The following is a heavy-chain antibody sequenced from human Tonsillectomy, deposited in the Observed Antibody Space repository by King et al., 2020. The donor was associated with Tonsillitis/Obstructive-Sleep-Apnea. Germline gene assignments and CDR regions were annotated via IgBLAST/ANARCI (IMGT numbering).Heavy chain of an antibody. CDR3: ASDKGPTYYYYYMDV. J-gene: IGHJ6*03. Sequence: VQLVESGGGLLQPGGSLRLSCAASGFSLSSYSMNWVRQAPGKGLEWVSYISNSGSHIFYADSVKGRFTISRDDARDSLYLQMNSLRDEDTAVYYCASDKGPTYYYYYMDVWGKGTTVTVSS. CDR1: GFSLSSYS. CDR2: ISNSGSHI. V-gene: IGHV3-48*02.